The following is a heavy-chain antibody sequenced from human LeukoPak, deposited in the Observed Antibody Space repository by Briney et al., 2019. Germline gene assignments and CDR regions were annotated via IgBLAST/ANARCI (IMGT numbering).Heavy chain of an antibody. J-gene: IGHJ5*02. CDR2: ISGSGGST. CDR1: GFTFSSYA. Sequence: GGSLRLSCAASGFTFSSYAMSWVRQAPGKGLEWVSAISGSGGSTYYADSVKGRFTISRDNSKNTLYLQMNSLRAEDTAVYYCAKDQNYYDSSGYLIVNWFDPWGQGTLVTVSS. V-gene: IGHV3-23*01. CDR3: AKDQNYYDSSGYLIVNWFDP. D-gene: IGHD3-22*01.